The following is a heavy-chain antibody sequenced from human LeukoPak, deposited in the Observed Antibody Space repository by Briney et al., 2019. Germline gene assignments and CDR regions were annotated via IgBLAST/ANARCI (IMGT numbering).Heavy chain of an antibody. D-gene: IGHD3-9*01. CDR1: GGTFSSYA. J-gene: IGHJ6*03. CDR2: IIPIFGTA. Sequence: GSSVKVSCKASGGTFSSYAISWVRQAPGQGLEWMGGIIPIFGTANYAQKFQGRVTITADESTSTAYMELSSLRSEDTAVYYCARDPDPSRRYFDWSNYYYYMDVWGKGTTVTVSS. V-gene: IGHV1-69*01. CDR3: ARDPDPSRRYFDWSNYYYYMDV.